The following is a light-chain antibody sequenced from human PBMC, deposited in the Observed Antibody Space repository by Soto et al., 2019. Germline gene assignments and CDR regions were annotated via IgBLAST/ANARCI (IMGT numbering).Light chain of an antibody. CDR3: QHSYDTFYS. J-gene: IGKJ2*03. CDR1: QRISTS. Sequence: DIQLTQSPSSLSASVGDRVTIACRASQRISTSLNWYQQKPGKAPKLMSYAATTLQSGVPSRFSGSGSGAEFTLTISSLQPEDSATYYCQHSYDTFYSFGQGTRVEIK. V-gene: IGKV1-39*01. CDR2: AAT.